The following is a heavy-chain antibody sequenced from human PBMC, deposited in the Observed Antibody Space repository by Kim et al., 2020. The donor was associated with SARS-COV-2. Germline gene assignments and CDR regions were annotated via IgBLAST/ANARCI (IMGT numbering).Heavy chain of an antibody. CDR1: GFTFTGYA. D-gene: IGHD2-2*03. Sequence: GGSLRLSCTTSGFTFTGYAMSWVRQAPGKGLEWVSSIDGSDGTTYYVDSVKGRFTISRDNSKNTLYLQMSNLRADDQAVYYCMKGGWGWIWDHWGQGTL. CDR2: IDGSDGTT. CDR3: MKGGWGWIWDH. V-gene: IGHV3-23*01. J-gene: IGHJ4*02.